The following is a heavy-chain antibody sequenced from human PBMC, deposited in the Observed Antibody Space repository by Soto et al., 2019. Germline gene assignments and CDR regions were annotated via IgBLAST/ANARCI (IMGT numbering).Heavy chain of an antibody. CDR3: ARPRSGDTAMVLDGWFDP. J-gene: IGHJ5*02. V-gene: IGHV4-31*03. D-gene: IGHD5-18*01. Sequence: SETLSLTCTVSGGSISSGGYYWSWIRQHPGKGLEWIGYIYYSGSTYYNPSLKSRVTISVDTSKNQFSLKLSSVTAADTAVYYCARPRSGDTAMVLDGWFDPWGQGTLVTVSS. CDR2: IYYSGST. CDR1: GGSISSGGYY.